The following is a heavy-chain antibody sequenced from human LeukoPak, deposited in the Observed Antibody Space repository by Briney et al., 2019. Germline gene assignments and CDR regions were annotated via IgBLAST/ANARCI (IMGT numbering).Heavy chain of an antibody. D-gene: IGHD2-2*01. Sequence: ASVKVSCKASGYTFTGYYMHWVRQAPGQGLEWMGWINPNSGGTNYAQKFQGRVTMTRDTSISTAYMELSRLRSDVTAVYYYAREDIVVVPAADFDPWGQGTLVTVSS. CDR2: INPNSGGT. CDR3: AREDIVVVPAADFDP. V-gene: IGHV1-2*02. J-gene: IGHJ5*02. CDR1: GYTFTGYY.